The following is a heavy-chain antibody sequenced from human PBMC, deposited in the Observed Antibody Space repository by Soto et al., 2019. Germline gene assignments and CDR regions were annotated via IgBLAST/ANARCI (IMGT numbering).Heavy chain of an antibody. CDR2: IFYTGST. D-gene: IGHD5-12*01. J-gene: IGHJ3*02. CDR1: GGTINSGDYF. CDR3: ARVKSRDGYMGALDI. V-gene: IGHV4-30-4*01. Sequence: PSETLSLTCSVSGGTINSGDYFWSWIRQPPGKGLEWIGSIFYTGSTYYSPSLKSRASMSIDTSKNQFSLKLRSVPAADTAVYYCARVKSRDGYMGALDIWGQGTMVTRLL.